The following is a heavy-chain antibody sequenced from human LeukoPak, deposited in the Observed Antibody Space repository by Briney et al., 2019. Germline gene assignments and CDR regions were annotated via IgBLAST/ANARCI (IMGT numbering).Heavy chain of an antibody. V-gene: IGHV3-9*01. CDR2: INWSSDSL. CDR3: AKAYSSSGYYLFDY. J-gene: IGHJ4*02. CDR1: GFTFDDYA. D-gene: IGHD3-22*01. Sequence: GGSLRLSCAASGFTFDDYAMHWVRQAPGKGLEWVSGINWSSDSLGYADSVKGRFTISRDNAKNSLYLQMNSLRAEDTALYYCAKAYSSSGYYLFDYWGQGTLDTVSS.